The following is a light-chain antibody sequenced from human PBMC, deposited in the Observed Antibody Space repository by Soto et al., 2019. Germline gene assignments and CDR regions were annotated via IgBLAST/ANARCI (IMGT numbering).Light chain of an antibody. CDR3: SSYTSSSTLVV. V-gene: IGLV2-14*01. CDR1: TSDVGLYNY. J-gene: IGLJ2*01. Sequence: QLVLTQPASVSGSPGQSITISCTGTTSDVGLYNYVSWYQQHPGKAPKLMISEVSNRPSGVSNRFSGSKSGNTASLTISGLQAEDEADYYCSSYTSSSTLVVFGGGTQLTVL. CDR2: EVS.